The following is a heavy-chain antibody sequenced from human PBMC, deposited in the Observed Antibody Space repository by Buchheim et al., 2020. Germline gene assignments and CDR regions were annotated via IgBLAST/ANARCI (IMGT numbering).Heavy chain of an antibody. J-gene: IGHJ4*02. CDR1: GGSISSYY. Sequence: QVQLQESGPGLVKPSETLSLTCTVSGGSISSYYWSWIRQPPGKGLEWIGYIYYSGSTNYNPSLKSRVTISVDTSKNQFSLKLSSVTAADTAVYYCARVSLEEMATIGYLDYWGQGTL. CDR2: IYYSGST. D-gene: IGHD5-24*01. CDR3: ARVSLEEMATIGYLDY. V-gene: IGHV4-59*12.